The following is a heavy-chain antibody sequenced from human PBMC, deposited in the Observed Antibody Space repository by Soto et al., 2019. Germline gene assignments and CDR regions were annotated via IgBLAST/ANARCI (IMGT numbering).Heavy chain of an antibody. J-gene: IGHJ5*02. V-gene: IGHV1-18*01. Sequence: QVQLVQSGAEVKKPGASVKVSCKASGYTFTSYGISWVRQAPGQGLEWMGWISAYNGNTNYAQKLQGRVTMNTDTSTSTAYMELRSLRSDDTAVYYCARAGIVVVPAASRSWFDPWGQGTLVTVSS. CDR1: GYTFTSYG. D-gene: IGHD2-2*01. CDR2: ISAYNGNT. CDR3: ARAGIVVVPAASRSWFDP.